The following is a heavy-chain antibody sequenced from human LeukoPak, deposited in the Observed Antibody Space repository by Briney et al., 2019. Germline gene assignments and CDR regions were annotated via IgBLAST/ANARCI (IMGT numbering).Heavy chain of an antibody. J-gene: IGHJ5*01. CDR2: IKQDGSDK. V-gene: IGHV3-7*01. CDR1: GFTFSTYW. D-gene: IGHD5-12*01. Sequence: GGSLTLSCAASGFTFSTYWMSWFRQAPGKGLKWVANIKQDGSDKSYLDSVEGRFTISRDNAKNSLYLQMNSLRAEDTGAYYCTRDRGPDGYDDSWGHGTLVTVSS. CDR3: TRDRGPDGYDDS.